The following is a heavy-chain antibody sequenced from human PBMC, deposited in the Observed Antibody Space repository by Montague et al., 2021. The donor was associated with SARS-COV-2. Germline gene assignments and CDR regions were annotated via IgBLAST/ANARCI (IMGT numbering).Heavy chain of an antibody. CDR2: MYYSGST. CDR3: ARARGATRFGVMADFYGMDI. CDR1: GGSISNYY. V-gene: IGHV4-59*01. Sequence: SETLSLTCTVSGGSISNYYWSWIRQSPGKGLEWIAYMYYSGSTKYNPSLKSRATISIDTSKNQFSLTLSSMTAADTAVYFCARARGATRFGVMADFYGMDIWGQGTTVTVS. J-gene: IGHJ6*02. D-gene: IGHD3-3*01.